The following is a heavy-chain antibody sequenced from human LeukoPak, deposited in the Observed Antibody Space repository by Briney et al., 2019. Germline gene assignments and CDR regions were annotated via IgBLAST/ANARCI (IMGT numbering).Heavy chain of an antibody. V-gene: IGHV3-43*02. J-gene: IGHJ4*02. CDR1: GFTFDDYA. Sequence: TGGSLRLSCAASGFTFDDYAVHWVRQAPGKGLEWVSLISGDGGSTYYADSVKGRFTISRDNSKNSLYLQMNSLRTEDTALYYCAKVSSSWYLTDYWGQGTLVTVSS. CDR2: ISGDGGST. D-gene: IGHD6-13*01. CDR3: AKVSSSWYLTDY.